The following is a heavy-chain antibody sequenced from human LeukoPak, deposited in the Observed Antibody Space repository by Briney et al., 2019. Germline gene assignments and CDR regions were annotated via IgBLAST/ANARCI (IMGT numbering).Heavy chain of an antibody. CDR3: AREVLITMGYFDY. CDR2: IIPIFGTA. V-gene: IGHV1-69*01. Sequence: ASVNVSCKASGGTFSSYAIIWVRQAPGQGLEWMGGIIPIFGTANYAQKFQGRVTITADESTSTAYMELSSLRSEDTAVYYCAREVLITMGYFDYWGQGTLVTVSS. J-gene: IGHJ4*02. CDR1: GGTFSSYA. D-gene: IGHD3-10*01.